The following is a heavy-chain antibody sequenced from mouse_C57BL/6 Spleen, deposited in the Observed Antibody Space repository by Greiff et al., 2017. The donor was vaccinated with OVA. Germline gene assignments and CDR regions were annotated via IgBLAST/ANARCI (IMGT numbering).Heavy chain of an antibody. CDR1: GYTFTEYT. D-gene: IGHD2-5*01. CDR3: ARHEEGNSNPCYFDY. V-gene: IGHV1-62-2*01. CDR2: FYPGSGSI. J-gene: IGHJ2*01. Sequence: QVQLQQSGAELVKPGASVKLSCKASGYTFTEYTIHWVKQRSGQGLEWIGWFYPGSGSIKYNEKFKDKATLTADKSSSTVYMELSRLTSEDSAVXFGARHEEGNSNPCYFDYWGQGTTLTVSS.